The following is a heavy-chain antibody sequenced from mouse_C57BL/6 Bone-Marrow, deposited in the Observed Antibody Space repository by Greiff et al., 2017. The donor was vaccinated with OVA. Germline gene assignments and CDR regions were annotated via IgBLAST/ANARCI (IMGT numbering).Heavy chain of an antibody. CDR2: IHPNSGST. Sequence: VQLQQPGAELVKPGASVKLSCKASGYTFTSSWMHWVKQRPGQGLEWIGMIHPNSGSTNYNEKFKSKATLTVDKSSSTAYMQLSSLTSEDSAVYYCARRGVGGFYYGPSWFADWGQGTLVTVSA. CDR3: ARRGVGGFYYGPSWFAD. J-gene: IGHJ3*01. V-gene: IGHV1-64*01. CDR1: GYTFTSSW. D-gene: IGHD1-1*01.